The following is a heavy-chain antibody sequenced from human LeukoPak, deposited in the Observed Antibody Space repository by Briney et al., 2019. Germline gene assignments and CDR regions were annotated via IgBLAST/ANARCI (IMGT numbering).Heavy chain of an antibody. CDR2: INSDGTST. CDR3: ARYDGGSGPFDY. V-gene: IGHV3-74*01. J-gene: IGHJ4*02. CDR1: GFTFSNYW. Sequence: GGSLRLSCAASGFTFSNYWMHWVRQAPGKGLAWVSRINSDGTSTRYAHSVKGRFTISRDNSKHTLYLQMNSLRAEDTAVYYCARYDGGSGPFDYWGQGTLVTVSS. D-gene: IGHD3-10*01.